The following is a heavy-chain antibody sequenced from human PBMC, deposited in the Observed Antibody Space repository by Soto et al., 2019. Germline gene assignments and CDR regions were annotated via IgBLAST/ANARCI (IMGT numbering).Heavy chain of an antibody. CDR2: IYYSGST. Sequence: SETLSLTCTVSGGSISGSSYYWGWIRQPPGKGLEWIGSIYYSGSTYYNPSLKSRVTISVDTSKNQFSLKLSSVTAADTAVYYCARRRRVTIFGVVINDAFDIWGQGTMVT. V-gene: IGHV4-39*01. CDR1: GGSISGSSYY. CDR3: ARRRRVTIFGVVINDAFDI. D-gene: IGHD3-3*01. J-gene: IGHJ3*02.